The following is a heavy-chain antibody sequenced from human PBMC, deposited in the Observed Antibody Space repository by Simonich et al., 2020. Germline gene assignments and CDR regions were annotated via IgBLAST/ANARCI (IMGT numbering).Heavy chain of an antibody. CDR1: GGSISSSRYY. CDR3: ARHAGFAFDI. CDR2: NYYSGST. V-gene: IGHV4-39*01. D-gene: IGHD6-13*01. J-gene: IGHJ3*02. Sequence: QLQLQESGPGLVKPSETLSLTCTVSGGSISSSRYYWGWIRQPPGKGLEWIGSNYYSGSTYYNPSLKSRVTISVDTSKNQFSLKLSSVTAADTAVYYCARHAGFAFDIWGQGTMVTVSS.